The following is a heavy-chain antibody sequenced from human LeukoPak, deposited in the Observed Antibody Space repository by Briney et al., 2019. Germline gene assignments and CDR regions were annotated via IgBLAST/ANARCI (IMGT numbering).Heavy chain of an antibody. J-gene: IGHJ4*02. CDR3: ARGAVAGTFDY. Sequence: SETLSLTCTVSGGSISSYYCSWIRQPPRKGLELIGYIYYSGSTNYNPSLKSRVTISVDTSKNQFSLKLSSVTAADTAVYYCARGAVAGTFDYWGQGTLVTVSS. CDR1: GGSISSYY. D-gene: IGHD6-19*01. V-gene: IGHV4-59*01. CDR2: IYYSGST.